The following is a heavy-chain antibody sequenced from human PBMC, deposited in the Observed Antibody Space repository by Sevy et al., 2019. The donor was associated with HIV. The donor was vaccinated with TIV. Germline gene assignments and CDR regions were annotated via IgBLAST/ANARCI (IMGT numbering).Heavy chain of an antibody. J-gene: IGHJ4*02. CDR1: GFTFDKYA. D-gene: IGHD6-25*01. CDR2: ITWNSVIL. V-gene: IGHV3-9*01. Sequence: GGSLRLSCTASGFTFDKYAMHWVRQAPGKGLEWVSGITWNSVILGYADSVKGRFTISRDNARNSLYLEMKSLRAEDTALYYCAKSSFLPAAGNAYYFDYWDQGTLVTVSS. CDR3: AKSSFLPAAGNAYYFDY.